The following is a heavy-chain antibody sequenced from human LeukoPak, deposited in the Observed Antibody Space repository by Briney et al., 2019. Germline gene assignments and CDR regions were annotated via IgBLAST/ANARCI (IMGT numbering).Heavy chain of an antibody. J-gene: IGHJ5*02. Sequence: SETLSLTCAVYGGSFSGYYWSWIRQPPGKGLEWIGEINHSGSTNYNPSLKSRVTISVDTSKNQFSLKLSSVTAADTAVYYSARHGIVVVPAAMRRRGYHWFDPWGQGTLVTVSS. D-gene: IGHD2-2*01. CDR1: GGSFSGYY. CDR2: INHSGST. V-gene: IGHV4-34*01. CDR3: ARHGIVVVPAAMRRRGYHWFDP.